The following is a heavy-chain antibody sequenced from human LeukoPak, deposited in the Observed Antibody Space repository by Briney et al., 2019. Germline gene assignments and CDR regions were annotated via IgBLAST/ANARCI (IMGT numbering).Heavy chain of an antibody. V-gene: IGHV3-23*01. CDR1: GFTFSSYA. CDR3: AREFGMTTVTTYGRWFVP. D-gene: IGHD4-11*01. Sequence: GESLTLSCAASGFTFSSYAMSWVRQAPGKGLEWVSAISGSGGSTYYADSVKGRFTIARDNAKNSLYLQMNRLRDEDTAVYYCAREFGMTTVTTYGRWFVPWGQGTLVTVSS. CDR2: ISGSGGST. J-gene: IGHJ5*02.